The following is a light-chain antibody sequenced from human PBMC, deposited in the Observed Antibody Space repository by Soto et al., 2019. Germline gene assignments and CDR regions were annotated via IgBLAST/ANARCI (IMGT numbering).Light chain of an antibody. V-gene: IGKV3-15*01. CDR3: QYSNGSVKT. CDR1: QSVNSS. CDR2: GAS. Sequence: EIVMTQSPATLSVSPGERATLSSRASQSVNSSLAWYQQNPGQAPRLLIYGASARATGVPARFSGSGSATEFTLTITSLQSEDCAVYYCQYSNGSVKTFGQGTKLEI. J-gene: IGKJ2*01.